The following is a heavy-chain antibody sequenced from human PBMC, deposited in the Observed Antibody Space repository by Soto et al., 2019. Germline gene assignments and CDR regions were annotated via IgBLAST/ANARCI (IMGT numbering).Heavy chain of an antibody. CDR3: ARDFSSSGYYYASCGMDV. Sequence: SETLSLTCTVSGGSISSGDYYWSWIRQPPGKGLEWIGYIYYSGSTYYNPSLKSRVTISVDSSKNQFSLKLSSVTAADTAVYYCARDFSSSGYYYASCGMDVWGQGTTVTVSS. D-gene: IGHD3-22*01. V-gene: IGHV4-30-4*01. CDR2: IYYSGST. J-gene: IGHJ6*02. CDR1: GGSISSGDYY.